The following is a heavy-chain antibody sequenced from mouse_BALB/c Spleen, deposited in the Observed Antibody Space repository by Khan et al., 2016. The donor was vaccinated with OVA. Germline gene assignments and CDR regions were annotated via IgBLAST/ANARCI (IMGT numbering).Heavy chain of an antibody. CDR3: ERGGSSGPAGFAY. V-gene: IGHV3-6*02. Sequence: EVQLQESGPGLVNPSQSLSLTCSVTGYSITSGYFWNWIRQFPGNKLEWMGYIRYDGNSNYNPSLKNRISITRDTSKNQFFLKLNSVTPEETATYYGERGGSSGPAGFAYWGQGTLVTISA. J-gene: IGHJ3*01. CDR2: IRYDGNS. CDR1: GYSITSGYF. D-gene: IGHD3-1*01.